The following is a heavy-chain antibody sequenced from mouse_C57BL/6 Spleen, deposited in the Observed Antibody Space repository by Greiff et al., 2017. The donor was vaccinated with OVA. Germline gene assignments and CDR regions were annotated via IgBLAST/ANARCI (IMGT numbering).Heavy chain of an antibody. V-gene: IGHV1-59*01. CDR3: ARSRGYYGSSYDAMDY. Sequence: QVQLQQPGAELVRPGTSVKLSCKASGYTFTSYWMHWVKQRPGQGLEWIGVIDPSDSYTNYNQKFKGKATLTVDTSSSTAYMQLSSLTSEDSAVYYCARSRGYYGSSYDAMDYWGQGTSVTVSS. CDR2: IDPSDSYT. CDR1: GYTFTSYW. D-gene: IGHD1-1*01. J-gene: IGHJ4*01.